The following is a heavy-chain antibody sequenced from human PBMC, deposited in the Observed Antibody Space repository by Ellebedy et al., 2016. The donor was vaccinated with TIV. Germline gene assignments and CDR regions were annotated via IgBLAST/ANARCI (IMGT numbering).Heavy chain of an antibody. V-gene: IGHV3-30*03. D-gene: IGHD4-23*01. CDR3: ARDFRWAFDQ. CDR1: GFTFDRNA. J-gene: IGHJ4*02. Sequence: GESLKISCAATGFTFDRNAMHWVRQAPGKGLEWVSVISYDGGHSYYGDSVKGRFTTSRDNSKNLVYLQMNNLTTEDTAVYYCARDFRWAFDQWGQGALVTVSS. CDR2: ISYDGGHS.